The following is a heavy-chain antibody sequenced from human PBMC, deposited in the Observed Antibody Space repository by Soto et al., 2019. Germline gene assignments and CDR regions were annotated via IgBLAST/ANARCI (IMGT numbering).Heavy chain of an antibody. V-gene: IGHV3-13*01. CDR1: GFTFSSYD. CDR2: IGTAGDT. J-gene: IGHJ2*01. D-gene: IGHD6-19*01. CDR3: ARVVAVAADYWYFDL. Sequence: EVQLVESGGGLVQPGGSLRLSCAASGFTFSSYDMHWVRQATGKGLEWVSAIGTAGDTYYPGSVKGRFTISRENAKNSLYLQMNSLRAGDTAVYYCARVVAVAADYWYFDLWGRGTLLTVSS.